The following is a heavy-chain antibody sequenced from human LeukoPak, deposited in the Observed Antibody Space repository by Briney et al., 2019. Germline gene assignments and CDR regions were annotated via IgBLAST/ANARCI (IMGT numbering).Heavy chain of an antibody. D-gene: IGHD1-26*01. CDR1: GFTFSSYA. CDR3: ARVLGAGSGATNLAY. J-gene: IGHJ4*02. CDR2: ISYDGNYK. V-gene: IGHV3-30-3*01. Sequence: SGGSLRLSCADSGFTFSSYAIDCVRQAPGKGLEWVSVISYDGNYKYYADSVTGRFTVSRDDSQSMLFLQMNSLRPEDTAVYYFARVLGAGSGATNLAYWGQGTLVTVSS.